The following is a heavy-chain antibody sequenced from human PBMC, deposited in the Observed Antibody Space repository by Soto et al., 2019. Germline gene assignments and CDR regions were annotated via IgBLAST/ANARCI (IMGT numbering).Heavy chain of an antibody. CDR3: TREPLLHRFDP. D-gene: IGHD1-26*01. CDR2: ISDDGHST. CDR1: GFSFGSYA. J-gene: IGHJ5*02. Sequence: PGGSLGISSAASGFSFGSYAMKWVRHASGKGLEWVSSISDDGHSTFYADSVRGRFAISRDNSKNTLSLHMNTLRAEDTAFYHCTREPLLHRFDPRG. V-gene: IGHV3-23*01.